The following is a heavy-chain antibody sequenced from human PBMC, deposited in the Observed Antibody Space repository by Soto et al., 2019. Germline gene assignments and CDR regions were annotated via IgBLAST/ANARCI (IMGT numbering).Heavy chain of an antibody. J-gene: IGHJ4*02. V-gene: IGHV3-30*18. CDR2: ISYDGSNK. CDR3: AKDPTLY. CDR1: GFTFSSYG. Sequence: QVQLVESGGGVVQPGRSLRLSCAAYGFTFSSYGMHWVRQAPGKGLEWVAVISYDGSNKYYADSVKGRFTISRDNSKNTLYLQMNSLRAEDTAVYYCAKDPTLYWGQGTLVTVSS.